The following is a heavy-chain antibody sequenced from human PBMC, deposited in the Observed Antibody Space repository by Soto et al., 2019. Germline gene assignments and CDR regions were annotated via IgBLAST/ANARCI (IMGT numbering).Heavy chain of an antibody. CDR2: ISAYNGNT. CDR1: GYTFTTFG. CDR3: ARWVGGNYFHY. J-gene: IGHJ4*02. V-gene: IGHV1-18*04. D-gene: IGHD1-1*01. Sequence: ASVKVSCKTSGYTFTTFGISWVRQAPGQGLEWMGWISAYNGNTNYAQKFQGRVTMTTDTSTSTAYMELRSLRSDDTAVYYCARWVGGNYFHYWGQGTLVTVSS.